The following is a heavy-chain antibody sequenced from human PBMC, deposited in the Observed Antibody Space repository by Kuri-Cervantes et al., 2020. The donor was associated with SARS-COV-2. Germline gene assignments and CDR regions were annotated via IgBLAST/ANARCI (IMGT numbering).Heavy chain of an antibody. CDR2: ISYEGSNK. J-gene: IGHJ3*02. V-gene: IGHV3-30*18. Sequence: GGSLRLSCAASGFTFNNYGMHWVRQAPGKGLEWVASISYEGSNKHYADSVKGRFTISRDNSKNTLYLQMNSLRAEDTAVYYCAKDQNSGIYSDAFDIWGQGTMVTVSS. CDR1: GFTFNNYG. CDR3: AKDQNSGIYSDAFDI. D-gene: IGHD1-26*01.